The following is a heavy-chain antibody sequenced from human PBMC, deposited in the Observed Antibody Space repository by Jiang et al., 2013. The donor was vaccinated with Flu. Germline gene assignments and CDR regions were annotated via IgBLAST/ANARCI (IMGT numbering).Heavy chain of an antibody. D-gene: IGHD3-16*01. CDR3: ARELGYYDYIWGSPEWGFDY. J-gene: IGHJ4*02. CDR2: INTNTGNP. Sequence: QAPGQGLEWMGWINTNTGNPTYAQGFTGRFVFSLDTSVSTAYLQISSLKAEDTAVYYCARELGYYDYIWGSPEWGFDYWGQGTLVTVSS. V-gene: IGHV7-4-1*02.